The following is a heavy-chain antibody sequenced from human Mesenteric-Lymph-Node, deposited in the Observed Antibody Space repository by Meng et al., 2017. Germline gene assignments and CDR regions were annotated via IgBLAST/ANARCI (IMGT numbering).Heavy chain of an antibody. CDR3: ARDASNYDFWSGYSYGMDV. CDR2: INTNTGNP. Sequence: ASVKVSCKASGYTFTSYGISWVRQAPGQGLEWMGWINTNTGNPTYAQGFTGRSVFSLDTSVSTAYLQISSLKAEDTAVYYCARDASNYDFWSGYSYGMDVWGQGTTVTVSS. D-gene: IGHD3-3*01. J-gene: IGHJ6*02. V-gene: IGHV7-4-1*02. CDR1: GYTFTSYG.